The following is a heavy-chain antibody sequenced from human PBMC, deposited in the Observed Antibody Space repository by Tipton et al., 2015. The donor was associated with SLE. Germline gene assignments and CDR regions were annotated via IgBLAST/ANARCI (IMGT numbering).Heavy chain of an antibody. D-gene: IGHD3-3*01. V-gene: IGHV3-20*04. J-gene: IGHJ3*02. CDR1: GFTYSAYW. CDR3: ASLVLLFLEWLPGGAFDI. CDR2: INWQGDEI. Sequence: SLRLSCAASGFTYSAYWMSWVRQAPGEGLEWVSGINWQGDEIYYGDSVRGRFSVSRDNVKNSLYLQMNSLRAEDTAVYYCASLVLLFLEWLPGGAFDIWGQGTMVTVSS.